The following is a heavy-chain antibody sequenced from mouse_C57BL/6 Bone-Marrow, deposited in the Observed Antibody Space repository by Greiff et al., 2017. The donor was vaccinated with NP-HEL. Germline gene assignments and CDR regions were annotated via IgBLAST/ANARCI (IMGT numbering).Heavy chain of an antibody. CDR2: IRSKSNNYAT. V-gene: IGHV10-1*01. Sequence: EVQLVESGGGLVQPKGSLKLSCAASGFSFNTYAMNWVRQAPGKGVEWVARIRSKSNNYATYYADSLKDRFTISRDDSESMLYLQMNNLKTEDTAMYYGVRQGYDGYYLDYWGQGTTLTVSS. D-gene: IGHD2-3*01. J-gene: IGHJ2*01. CDR3: VRQGYDGYYLDY. CDR1: GFSFNTYA.